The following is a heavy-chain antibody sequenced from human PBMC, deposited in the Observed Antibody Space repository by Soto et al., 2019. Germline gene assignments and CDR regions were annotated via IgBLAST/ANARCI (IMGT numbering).Heavy chain of an antibody. V-gene: IGHV5-51*01. J-gene: IGHJ6*02. CDR2: IYPGDSDT. Sequence: GESLKISCKGSGYSFTSDWIGWVRQMPGKGLEWMGIIYPGDSDTRYSPSFQGQVTISADKSISTAYLQWSSLKASDTAMYYCARHVRGYSYGYGMDVWGQGATVTVSS. D-gene: IGHD5-18*01. CDR3: ARHVRGYSYGYGMDV. CDR1: GYSFTSDW.